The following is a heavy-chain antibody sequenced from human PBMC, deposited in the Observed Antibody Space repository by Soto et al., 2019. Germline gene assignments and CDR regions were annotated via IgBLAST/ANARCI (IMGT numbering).Heavy chain of an antibody. CDR2: IIPIFGTA. CDR3: ARVRTLNYDLLRYYYGMDV. J-gene: IGHJ6*02. Sequence: QVQLVQSGAEVKKPGSSVKVSCKASGGTFSSYAISWVRQAPGQGLEWMGGIIPIFGTANYAQKFQGRVTITADKSTSTAYMELSSLRSEDTAVYSCARVRTLNYDLLRYYYGMDVWGQGTTVTVSS. CDR1: GGTFSSYA. V-gene: IGHV1-69*06. D-gene: IGHD3-3*01.